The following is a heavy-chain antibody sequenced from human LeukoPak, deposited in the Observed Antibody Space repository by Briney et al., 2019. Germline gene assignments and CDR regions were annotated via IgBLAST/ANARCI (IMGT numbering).Heavy chain of an antibody. D-gene: IGHD3-10*01. Sequence: PGGSLRLSCTASGFTFSSYEMNWVRQAPGKGLEWVSYISSSGSTIYYADSVKGRFTISRDNAKNSLYLQMNSLRAEDTAVYYCASAGWFGEGYFDYWGQGTLVTVSS. CDR3: ASAGWFGEGYFDY. CDR1: GFTFSSYE. V-gene: IGHV3-48*03. CDR2: ISSSGSTI. J-gene: IGHJ4*02.